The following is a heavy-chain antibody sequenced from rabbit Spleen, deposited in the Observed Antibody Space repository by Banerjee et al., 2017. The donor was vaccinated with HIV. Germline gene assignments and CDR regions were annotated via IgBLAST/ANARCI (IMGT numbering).Heavy chain of an antibody. CDR2: INTATGKA. V-gene: IGHV1S45*01. Sequence: QEQLEESGGGLVKPEGSLTLTCKASGFSFSDRDVMCWVRQAPGKGLEWIACINTATGKAVYATWAKGRFTISKTSSTTVTLQMTSLTAADTATYFCARDLGDGASGSGVNWGLWGPGTLVTVS. CDR3: ARDLGDGASGSGVNWGL. D-gene: IGHD1-1*01. J-gene: IGHJ4*01. CDR1: GFSFSDRDV.